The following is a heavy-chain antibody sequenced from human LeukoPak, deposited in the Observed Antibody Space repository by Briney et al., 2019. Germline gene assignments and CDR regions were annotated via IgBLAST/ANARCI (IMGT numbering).Heavy chain of an antibody. CDR3: AKGPGARGHFNWFDP. V-gene: IGHV3-48*03. Sequence: AGGSLRLSRAASGFSFSNYEMNWLRQAPGQGLGWISYITASSTTIYYADAVKGRFTISRDNAKNTLYLQMNGLRGEDTAVYYCAKGPGARGHFNWFDPWGQGTLVTVSS. J-gene: IGHJ5*02. D-gene: IGHD4/OR15-4a*01. CDR1: GFSFSNYE. CDR2: ITASSTTI.